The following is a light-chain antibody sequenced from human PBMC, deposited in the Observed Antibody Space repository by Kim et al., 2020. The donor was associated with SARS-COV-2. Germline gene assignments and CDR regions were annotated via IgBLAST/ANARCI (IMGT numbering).Light chain of an antibody. J-gene: IGKJ4*01. V-gene: IGKV4-1*01. CDR1: QSVLYTSNNKNY. CDR2: SAS. CDR3: QQYYSTPLT. Sequence: ATINCRSSQSVLYTSNNKNYLAWYQQKPGQPPKLLIYSASTRESGVPDRFSGSGSGTDFTLTISSLQAEDVAVYYCQQYYSTPLTFGGGTKVDIK.